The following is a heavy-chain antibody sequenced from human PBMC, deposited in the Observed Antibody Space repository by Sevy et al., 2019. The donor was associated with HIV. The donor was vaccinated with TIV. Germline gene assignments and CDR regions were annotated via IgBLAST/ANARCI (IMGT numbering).Heavy chain of an antibody. CDR2: TYYRSKWSS. J-gene: IGHJ4*02. V-gene: IGHV6-1*01. CDR1: GDSVSNNRVV. CDR3: ARGGDCGGGSCHTFDY. Sequence: SQTLSLTCAISGDSVSNNRVVWNWIRQSPSRGLEWLGRTYYRSKWSSDYAVSVKSRITINPDTSKNQFSLQLKSVTPEDTAVYYCARGGDCGGGSCHTFDYWGQGTLVTVSS. D-gene: IGHD2-15*01.